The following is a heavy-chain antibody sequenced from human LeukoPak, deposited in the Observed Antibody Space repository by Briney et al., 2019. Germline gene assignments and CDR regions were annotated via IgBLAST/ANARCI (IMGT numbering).Heavy chain of an antibody. CDR3: ATNYYDSSGYYPDP. D-gene: IGHD3-22*01. CDR2: INPNSGGT. V-gene: IGHV1-2*06. J-gene: IGHJ5*02. Sequence: ASVKVSCKASGYTFTGYYMHWVRQAPGQGLEWMGRINPNSGGTNYAQKFQGRVTMTRDTSISTAYIELSRLRSDDTAVYYCATNYYDSSGYYPDPWGQGTLVTVSS. CDR1: GYTFTGYY.